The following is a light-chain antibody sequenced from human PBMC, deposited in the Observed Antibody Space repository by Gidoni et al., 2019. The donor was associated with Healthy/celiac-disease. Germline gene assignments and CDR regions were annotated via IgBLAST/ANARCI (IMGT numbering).Light chain of an antibody. CDR1: QSVSSN. Sequence: EIVMTQSPATLSVSPGERATLSCRASQSVSSNLAWYQQKPDQSPRLIMYGASTRATGIPARFSGSGSGTEFTLTISSLQSEDFAVYYWQRYNNWPHFGPGTKVDIK. V-gene: IGKV3-15*01. CDR2: GAS. J-gene: IGKJ3*01. CDR3: QRYNNWPH.